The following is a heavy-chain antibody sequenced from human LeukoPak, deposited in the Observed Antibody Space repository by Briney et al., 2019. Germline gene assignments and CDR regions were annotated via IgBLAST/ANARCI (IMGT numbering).Heavy chain of an antibody. J-gene: IGHJ6*02. CDR1: GGSINISDYY. V-gene: IGHV4-39*01. Sequence: SETLSLTCTVSGGSINISDYYWGWIRQPPGKGLEWIGSMHYSGSTYYNPSLKSRVTISVDTSKNQFSLKVSSVTAADTAVYYCARRVRYFDSYGMDVWGQGTTVTVSS. CDR3: ARRVRYFDSYGMDV. CDR2: MHYSGST. D-gene: IGHD3-9*01.